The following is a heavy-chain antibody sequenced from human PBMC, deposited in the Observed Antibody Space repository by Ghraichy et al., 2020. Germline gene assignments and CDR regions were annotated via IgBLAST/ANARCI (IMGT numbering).Heavy chain of an antibody. J-gene: IGHJ4*02. V-gene: IGHV3-48*03. Sequence: GGSLRLSCAVYGFNFRTYEMNWVRQAPGRGLEWVSYITSGGFTYYRDSVKGRFTISRDNVKNSLFLQMNNLRAEDTATYYCARGSLASGRNAHFDFWGQGSLVTVSS. CDR3: ARGSLASGRNAHFDF. D-gene: IGHD3-10*01. CDR2: ITSGGFT. CDR1: GFNFRTYE.